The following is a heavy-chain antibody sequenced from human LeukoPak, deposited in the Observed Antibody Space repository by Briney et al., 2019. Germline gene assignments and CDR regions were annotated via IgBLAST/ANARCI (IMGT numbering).Heavy chain of an antibody. V-gene: IGHV3-15*01. D-gene: IGHD6-19*01. J-gene: IGHJ4*02. CDR3: TTTLAVAGTSMGY. Sequence: GGSLRLSCAASGFTFNDAWMTWVRQAPGKGLEWVGRNKSKTDGGTTDYAAPVKGRFTISRDDSKTTLYLQMNSLKTEDTAVYYCTTTLAVAGTSMGYWGQGTLVTVSS. CDR2: NKSKTDGGTT. CDR1: GFTFNDAW.